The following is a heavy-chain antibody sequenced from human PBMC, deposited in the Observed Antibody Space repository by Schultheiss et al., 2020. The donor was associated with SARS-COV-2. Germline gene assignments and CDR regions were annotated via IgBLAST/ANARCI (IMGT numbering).Heavy chain of an antibody. CDR1: GFTFRSYW. V-gene: IGHV3-7*03. J-gene: IGHJ4*02. CDR2: IKQDGSVK. D-gene: IGHD5-24*01. CDR3: VKEGEEMGTS. Sequence: GGSLRLSCAASGFTFRSYWMSWVRQAPGKGLEWVANIKQDGSVKHYVASVRGRFIASRDNAKNSLDLQMNSLRVDDTAVYYCVKEGEEMGTSWGQGTLVTVSS.